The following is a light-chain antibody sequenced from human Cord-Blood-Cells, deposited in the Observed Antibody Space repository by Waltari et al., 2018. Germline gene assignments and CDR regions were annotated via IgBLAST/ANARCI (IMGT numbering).Light chain of an antibody. J-gene: IGLJ3*02. Sequence: QTVVTQEPSFSVSPGGTVTLTCGLSSGSVSTSYYPSWYQQTPGQAPRTLIYSTNTRSSGGPDRFSGSILGNKAALTITGAQADDESDYYCVLYMGSGISVFGGGTKLTVI. CDR1: SGSVSTSYY. CDR3: VLYMGSGISV. CDR2: STN. V-gene: IGLV8-61*01.